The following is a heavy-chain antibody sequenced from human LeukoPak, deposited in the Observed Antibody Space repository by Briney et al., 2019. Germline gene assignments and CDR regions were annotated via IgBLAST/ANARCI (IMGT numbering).Heavy chain of an antibody. CDR3: ARVRIVGAMVFDY. V-gene: IGHV4-38-2*02. Sequence: SETLSLTCTVSGYSISSGYYWGWIRPPPGKGLEWIGSIYHSGSTYYNPSLKSRVTISVDTSKNQFSLKLSSVTAADTAVYYCARVRIVGAMVFDYWGQGTLVTVSS. CDR1: GYSISSGYY. J-gene: IGHJ4*02. CDR2: IYHSGST. D-gene: IGHD1-26*01.